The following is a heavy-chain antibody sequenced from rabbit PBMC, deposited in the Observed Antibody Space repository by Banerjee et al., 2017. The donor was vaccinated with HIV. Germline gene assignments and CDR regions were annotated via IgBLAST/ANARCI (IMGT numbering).Heavy chain of an antibody. V-gene: IGHV1S47*01. CDR2: IYNGDGST. CDR1: GFDFSSNA. D-gene: IGHD4-1*01. CDR3: ARGDYSSGGRYFKL. Sequence: QEQLVESGGGLVQPEGSLTLTCKASGFDFSSNAMCWVRQAPGKGPEWIACIYNGDGSTYYASWAKGRFTISKTSSTTVTLQMTSLTAADTATYFCARGDYSSGGRYFKLWGQGTLVTVS. J-gene: IGHJ4*01.